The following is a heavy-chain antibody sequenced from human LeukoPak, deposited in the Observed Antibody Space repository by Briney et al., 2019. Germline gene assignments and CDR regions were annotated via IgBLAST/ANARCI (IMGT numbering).Heavy chain of an antibody. CDR3: AKAGRIVVDMGFDI. D-gene: IGHD2-15*01. CDR1: GFTFSGYA. J-gene: IGHJ3*02. V-gene: IGHV3-23*01. Sequence: GGSLRLSRAPSGFTFSGYAMSWVCHTPGKGVERVLAICGSGGSTYYADSVKGRFTISRDNSKNTLYLQMNSLRAEDTAVYYCAKAGRIVVDMGFDIWGQGTMVTVSS. CDR2: ICGSGGST.